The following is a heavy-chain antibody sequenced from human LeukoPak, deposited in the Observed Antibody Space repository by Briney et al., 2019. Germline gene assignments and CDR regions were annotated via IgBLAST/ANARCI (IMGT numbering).Heavy chain of an antibody. Sequence: PSETLSLTCSVSGGSISSSIYYWGWIRQPPGKGLEWIGYIYYTGTTNYNPSLKSRVTISVDTSKNQFSLRLRSVTAADTAVYYCARDGPVTDAFDIWGQGTMLTVSS. V-gene: IGHV4-61*01. CDR3: ARDGPVTDAFDI. J-gene: IGHJ3*02. D-gene: IGHD2-21*02. CDR1: GGSISSSIYY. CDR2: IYYTGTT.